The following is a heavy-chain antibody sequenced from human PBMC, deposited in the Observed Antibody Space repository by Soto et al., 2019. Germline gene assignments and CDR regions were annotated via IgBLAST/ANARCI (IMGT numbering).Heavy chain of an antibody. CDR2: ISAYNGNT. D-gene: IGHD1-1*01. CDR1: GYTFTSYG. Sequence: QVQLVQSGAEVKKPGASVKVSCKASGYTFTSYGISWVRQAHGQGLEWMGWISAYNGNTNYAQKLQGRVTMTTDTSTSTAYMELRSLRSDDTAVYYCARESEQLDRAVLYYGMDVWRQGTTVTVSS. V-gene: IGHV1-18*01. CDR3: ARESEQLDRAVLYYGMDV. J-gene: IGHJ6*02.